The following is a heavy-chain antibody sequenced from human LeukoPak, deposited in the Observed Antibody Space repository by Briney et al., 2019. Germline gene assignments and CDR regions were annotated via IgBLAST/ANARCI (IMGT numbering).Heavy chain of an antibody. Sequence: SETLSLTCTVSGGSISNSYYYWGWIRQPPGKGLEWIGSIYYSGITYYNPSLKSRVTISVDTSKNQFSLNLNSVTAADTAVYYCARHKSPLPLHWGQGTLVTVSS. CDR1: GGSISNSYYY. V-gene: IGHV4-39*01. J-gene: IGHJ4*02. CDR2: IYYSGIT. CDR3: ARHKSPLPLH. D-gene: IGHD3-10*01.